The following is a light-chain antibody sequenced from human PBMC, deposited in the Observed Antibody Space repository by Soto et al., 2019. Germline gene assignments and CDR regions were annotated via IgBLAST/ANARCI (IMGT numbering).Light chain of an antibody. CDR1: QTVSSNF. J-gene: IGKJ1*01. CDR2: GAS. CDR3: QQYGSSPET. Sequence: EIVLTQSPDTLSLSPGERATLSCRASQTVSSNFLAWYQQRPGQAPRLLIYGASSRATGIPDRFSGSGSGTNFTLTIIRRVPEDLAVYYCQQYGSSPETFGQGTKVDIK. V-gene: IGKV3-20*01.